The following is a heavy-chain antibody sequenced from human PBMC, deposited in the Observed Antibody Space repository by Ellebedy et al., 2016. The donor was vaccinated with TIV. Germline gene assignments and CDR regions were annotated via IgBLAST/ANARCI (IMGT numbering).Heavy chain of an antibody. J-gene: IGHJ6*03. D-gene: IGHD3-10*01. Sequence: GESLKISCAASGFTFSSYWMSWVRQAPGKGLEWVANIKQDGSEKYYVDSVKGRFTISRDNAKNSLYLQMNSLRAEDTAVYYCARERHMVRGADSYYYMDVWGKGTTVTVSS. CDR2: IKQDGSEK. CDR3: ARERHMVRGADSYYYMDV. V-gene: IGHV3-7*01. CDR1: GFTFSSYW.